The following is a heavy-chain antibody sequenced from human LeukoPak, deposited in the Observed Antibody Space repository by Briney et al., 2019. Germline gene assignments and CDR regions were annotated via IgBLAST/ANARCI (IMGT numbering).Heavy chain of an antibody. V-gene: IGHV1-8*01. J-gene: IGHJ5*02. CDR1: GYTFTSYD. CDR3: AGARRYDSSGQKLNWFDP. Sequence: ASVKVSCKASGYTFTSYDINWVRQATGQGLEWMGWMNPNSGNTNYAQKLQGRVTITADESTSTAYMELSSLRSEDTAVYYCAGARRYDSSGQKLNWFDPWGQGTLVTVSS. CDR2: MNPNSGNT. D-gene: IGHD3-22*01.